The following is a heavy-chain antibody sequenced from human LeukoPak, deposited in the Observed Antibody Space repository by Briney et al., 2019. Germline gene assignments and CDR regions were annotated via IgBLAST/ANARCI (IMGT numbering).Heavy chain of an antibody. CDR2: IYYSGST. V-gene: IGHV4-61*08. CDR3: ARSPTTYGDYGAEYFQH. D-gene: IGHD4-17*01. Sequence: SETLSLTCTVSGGSISSGDYYWSWIRQPPGKGLEWIGYIYYSGSTNYNPSLKSRVTISVDTSKNQFSLKLSTVTAADTAVYYCARSPTTYGDYGAEYFQHWGQGTLVTVSS. J-gene: IGHJ1*01. CDR1: GGSISSGDYY.